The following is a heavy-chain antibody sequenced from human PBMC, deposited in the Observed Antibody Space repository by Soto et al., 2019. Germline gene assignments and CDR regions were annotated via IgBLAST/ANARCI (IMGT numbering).Heavy chain of an antibody. D-gene: IGHD4-17*01. Sequence: ASVKVSCKASGGTFSSYAISWVRQAPGQGLEWMGGIIPIFGTANYAQKFQGRVTITADESTSTAYMELSRLRSDDTAVYYCARSKVTTHFDYWGQGTLVTVSS. CDR3: ARSKVTTHFDY. V-gene: IGHV1-69*13. J-gene: IGHJ4*02. CDR2: IIPIFGTA. CDR1: GGTFSSYA.